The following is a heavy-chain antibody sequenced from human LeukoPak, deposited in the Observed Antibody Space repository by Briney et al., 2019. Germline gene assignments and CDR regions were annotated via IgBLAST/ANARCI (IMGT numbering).Heavy chain of an antibody. CDR3: ARTYSSGWYTDY. CDR2: IDWDDDK. J-gene: IGHJ4*02. V-gene: IGHV2-70*11. Sequence: SGPTLVNPTQTLTLTCTFSGFSLSTTKMCVSWIHQPPGKALEWLARIDWDDDKYYSTSLKTRLTISKDTSKNQVVLTMTNMDPVDTATYYCARTYSSGWYTDYWGQGTLVTVSS. CDR1: GFSLSTTKMC. D-gene: IGHD6-19*01.